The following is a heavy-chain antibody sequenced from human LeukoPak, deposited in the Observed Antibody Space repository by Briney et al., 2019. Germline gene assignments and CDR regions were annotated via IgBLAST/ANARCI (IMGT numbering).Heavy chain of an antibody. D-gene: IGHD1-1*01. CDR3: ARHVRGTTAAERYLDY. Sequence: GESLKISCKGSGYSFTSYWIGWGRPMPGKGLEWMAIIYPGDSDTRYSPSFLGQVTISADTSINTAYLQWSSLAASDTAIYYCARHVRGTTAAERYLDYWGQGTLVTVSS. CDR2: IYPGDSDT. CDR1: GYSFTSYW. V-gene: IGHV5-51*01. J-gene: IGHJ4*02.